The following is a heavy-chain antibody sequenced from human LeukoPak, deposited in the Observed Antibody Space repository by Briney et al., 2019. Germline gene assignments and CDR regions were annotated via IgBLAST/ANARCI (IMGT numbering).Heavy chain of an antibody. V-gene: IGHV1-18*01. CDR1: GYTFTNRG. D-gene: IGHD4-17*01. CDR3: ARSGGWAYGDYDGFIAFDI. J-gene: IGHJ3*02. Sequence: ASVKVSCKASGYTFTNRGISWVRQAPGQGLEWMGWISTYNGNTNYAQKLQGRVTMTTDTSTSTAYMELRSLRSDDTAVYYCARSGGWAYGDYDGFIAFDIWGQGTMVTVSS. CDR2: ISTYNGNT.